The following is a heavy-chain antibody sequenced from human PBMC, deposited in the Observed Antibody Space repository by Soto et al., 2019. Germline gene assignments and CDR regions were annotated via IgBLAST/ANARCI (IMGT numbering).Heavy chain of an antibody. V-gene: IGHV1-69*13. D-gene: IGHD2-2*01. CDR3: ARGCSSTSCLGYYYYYYGMDV. Sequence: SVKVSCKASGGTFSSYAISWVRQAPGQGLEWMGGIIPIFGIANYAQKFQGRVTITADESTSTAYMELSSLRSEDTAVYYCARGCSSTSCLGYYYYYYGMDVWGQGTTVTVSS. J-gene: IGHJ6*02. CDR1: GGTFSSYA. CDR2: IIPIFGIA.